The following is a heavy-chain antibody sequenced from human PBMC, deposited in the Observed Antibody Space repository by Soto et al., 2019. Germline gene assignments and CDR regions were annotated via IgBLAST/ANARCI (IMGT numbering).Heavy chain of an antibody. Sequence: ASAKVSCKASGYTFTSYGISWVRQAPGQGLEWMGWISAYNGNTNYAQKLQGRVTMTTDTSTSTAYMELRSLRSDDTAVYYCARDQDDTPRLAEPEDYYYYGMDVWGQGTTVTVSS. CDR1: GYTFTSYG. CDR2: ISAYNGNT. V-gene: IGHV1-18*01. CDR3: ARDQDDTPRLAEPEDYYYYGMDV. D-gene: IGHD3-9*01. J-gene: IGHJ6*02.